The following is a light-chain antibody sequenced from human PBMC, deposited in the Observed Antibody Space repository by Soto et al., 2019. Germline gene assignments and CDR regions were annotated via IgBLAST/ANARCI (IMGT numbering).Light chain of an antibody. V-gene: IGKV3-20*01. CDR1: QSVTSSF. CDR3: QHYSSSPRT. Sequence: IVLTQSPGTLSLSPGDRATLSCRASQSVTSSFLAWYQKKPGEAPRLLFYDASSRATGIPDRFSGSGSGEDFTLTISLLYAEDLAEYYCQHYSSSPRTFGQGTKLEIK. CDR2: DAS. J-gene: IGKJ2*01.